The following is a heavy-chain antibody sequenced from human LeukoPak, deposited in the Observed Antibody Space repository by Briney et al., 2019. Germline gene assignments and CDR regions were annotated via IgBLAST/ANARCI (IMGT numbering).Heavy chain of an antibody. Sequence: GGSLRLSCGASGFTFSGYSMNWVRQAPGKGLEWVSNISSSDTTIHYADSVKGRFTISRDNARNSLYLQMNSLRAEDTAAYYCARSRRDNYYYYYGMDVWGQGTTVTVSS. V-gene: IGHV3-48*04. J-gene: IGHJ6*02. CDR1: GFTFSGYS. CDR2: ISSSDTTI. CDR3: ARSRRDNYYYYYGMDV. D-gene: IGHD5-24*01.